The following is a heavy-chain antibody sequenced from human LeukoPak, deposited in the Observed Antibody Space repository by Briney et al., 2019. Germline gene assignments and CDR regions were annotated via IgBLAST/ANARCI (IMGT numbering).Heavy chain of an antibody. CDR1: GFTFGGYG. Sequence: GRSLRLSCAGSGFTFGGYGMHWFRQTPGKGLEWVAVIAYDGSRAFYADSVKGRFTISRDNSKNTMSVQMDDLRAEDTAVYYCTRYNNDHYDYWGQGTLVTVSS. CDR2: IAYDGSRA. V-gene: IGHV3-33*01. CDR3: TRYNNDHYDY. J-gene: IGHJ4*02. D-gene: IGHD1-14*01.